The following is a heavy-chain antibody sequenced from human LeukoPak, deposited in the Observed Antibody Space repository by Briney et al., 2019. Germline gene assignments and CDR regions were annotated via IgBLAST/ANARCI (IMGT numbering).Heavy chain of an antibody. CDR3: AKDGMAGYCSSTSCYTFDAFDI. CDR1: GFTFNSYW. V-gene: IGHV3-7*01. CDR2: VQREGSEK. J-gene: IGHJ3*02. Sequence: PGGSLRLSCAASGFTFNSYWMNWVRQAPGKGLEWVANVQREGSEKYYVDSVKGRFTISRDNSKNTLYLQMNSLRAEDTAVYYCAKDGMAGYCSSTSCYTFDAFDIWGQGTMVTVSS. D-gene: IGHD2-2*02.